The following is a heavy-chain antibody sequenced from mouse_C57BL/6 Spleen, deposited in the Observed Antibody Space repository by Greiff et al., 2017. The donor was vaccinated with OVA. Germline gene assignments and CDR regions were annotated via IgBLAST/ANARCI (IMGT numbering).Heavy chain of an antibody. CDR1: GSTFTASN. CDR3: AREGSSWFDY. V-gene: IGHV1-18*01. D-gene: IGHD1-1*01. Sequence: KLQQSGPELVKPGASVKFPCQASGSTFTASNMAWVKQSHGTSFEWFGDFNPTIGGPIFNQKFKGKATLTLDKSASTAYMELRSLTSEDTAVDYWAREGSSWFDYWGQGTTLTVAA. J-gene: IGHJ2*01. CDR2: FNPTIGGP.